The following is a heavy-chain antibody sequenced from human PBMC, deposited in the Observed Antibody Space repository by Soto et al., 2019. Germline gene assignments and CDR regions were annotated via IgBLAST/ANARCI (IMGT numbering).Heavy chain of an antibody. CDR3: ARSRDRFDY. V-gene: IGHV1-46*01. J-gene: IGHJ4*02. Sequence: QVQLVQSGAEVKKPGASAKVSCKASGYTFTIYYMHWVRQAPGQGLEWMGIINPSGGSTSYAQMFQGRVTLTRDTSSGTSELEPSSLRSGGKVIYYCARSRDRFDYWGQGNLVTVSS. CDR1: GYTFTIYY. CDR2: INPSGGST.